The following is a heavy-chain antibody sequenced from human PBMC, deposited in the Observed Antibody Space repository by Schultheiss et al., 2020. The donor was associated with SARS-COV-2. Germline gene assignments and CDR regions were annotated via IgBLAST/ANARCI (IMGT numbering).Heavy chain of an antibody. Sequence: GGSLRLSCAASGFTFSSYAMSWVRQAPGKGLEWVSAISGSGGSTYYADSVKGRFTISRDNSKNTLYLQMNSLRAEDTAVYYCAKDLPLRFLEWLPSVNFDYWGQGTLVTVSS. V-gene: IGHV3-23*01. J-gene: IGHJ4*02. CDR2: ISGSGGST. CDR3: AKDLPLRFLEWLPSVNFDY. CDR1: GFTFSSYA. D-gene: IGHD3-3*01.